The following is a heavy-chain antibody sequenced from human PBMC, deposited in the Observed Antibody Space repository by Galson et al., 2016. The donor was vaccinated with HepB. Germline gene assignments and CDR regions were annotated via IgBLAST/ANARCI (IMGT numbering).Heavy chain of an antibody. CDR1: GFTFSTYS. D-gene: IGHD6-13*01. Sequence: SLRLSCAASGFTFSTYSMNWIRQAPGRGLEWVSAISSDSEYVYYADSVKGRFSISRDDARNSVFLQMNSLTAEDTAIYYCARDSWYSHIDAEEVEYNAEDYYYGMDFWGQGTPVTVSS. J-gene: IGHJ6*02. CDR3: ARDSWYSHIDAEEVEYNAEDYYYGMDF. V-gene: IGHV3-21*04. CDR2: ISSDSEYV.